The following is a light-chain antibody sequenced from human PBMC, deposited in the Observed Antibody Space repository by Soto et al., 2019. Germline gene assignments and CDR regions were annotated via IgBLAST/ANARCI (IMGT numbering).Light chain of an antibody. V-gene: IGKV3-20*01. CDR3: QQYGSSQWT. Sequence: EIVLTQSPGTLSLSPGERATLSCRASQSVSSSYLAWYQQKPGQAPRLLIYGASNRATGIPDRFSGSGAGTDFTLTISRLEPEDFAVYYCQQYGSSQWTFAQGTKVEIK. J-gene: IGKJ1*01. CDR2: GAS. CDR1: QSVSSSY.